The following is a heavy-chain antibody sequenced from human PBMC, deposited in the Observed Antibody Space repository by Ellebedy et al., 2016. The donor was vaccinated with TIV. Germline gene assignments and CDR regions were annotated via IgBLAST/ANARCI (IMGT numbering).Heavy chain of an antibody. J-gene: IGHJ4*02. D-gene: IGHD2-2*01. Sequence: MPSETLSLTCTVSGGSISSSSHYWGWVRQPPGKGLEWIGSVYYNGNTYYNPSLKSRVTVSVDTSKNHFSLKLNSVTAADTAVYYCAASESADSDYWGPGTLVTVSS. CDR1: GGSISSSSHY. V-gene: IGHV4-39*01. CDR2: VYYNGNT. CDR3: AASESADSDY.